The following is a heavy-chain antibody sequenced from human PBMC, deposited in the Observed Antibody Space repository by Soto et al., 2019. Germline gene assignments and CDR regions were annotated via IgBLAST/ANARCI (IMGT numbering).Heavy chain of an antibody. J-gene: IGHJ6*03. V-gene: IGHV3-23*01. CDR3: AKQGRGRRFDYYMHV. CDR1: GFTFTNYG. CDR2: ISGGGRST. D-gene: IGHD2-15*01. Sequence: EVQLLESGGGLVQVGGSLRLSCAASGFTFTNYGMNWVRQAPGKGLEWVSSISGGGRSTYNGDSVRGRFTISRDTCKKPLYLHKYRSRTEDPCVYYCAKQGRGRRFDYYMHVWGRGTTVTVSS.